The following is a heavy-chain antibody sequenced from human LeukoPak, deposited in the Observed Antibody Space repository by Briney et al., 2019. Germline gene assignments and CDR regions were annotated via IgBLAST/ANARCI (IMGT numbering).Heavy chain of an antibody. Sequence: GSLRLSCAVSGFTFNNYVMSWVRQAPGKGLGWVSSISGSGGSTYYADCVKGRFTISRDNSKSTLYLQLSGLRAEDTAVYYCAKPATGTNSFDYWGQGTLVTVSS. CDR2: ISGSGGST. V-gene: IGHV3-23*01. CDR3: AKPATGTNSFDY. CDR1: GFTFNNYV. J-gene: IGHJ4*02. D-gene: IGHD6-13*01.